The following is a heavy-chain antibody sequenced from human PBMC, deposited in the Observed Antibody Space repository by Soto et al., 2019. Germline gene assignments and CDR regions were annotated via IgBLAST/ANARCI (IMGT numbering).Heavy chain of an antibody. V-gene: IGHV4-4*02. CDR3: AILAAYSGYDPTPTDY. D-gene: IGHD5-12*01. J-gene: IGHJ4*02. CDR2: IYHSGST. CDR1: SGSISSSNW. Sequence: SETLSLTCAVSSGSISSSNWWCWVRQPPGKGLEWIGEIYHSGSTNYNPSLKSRVTISVDKSKNQFSLKLSSVTAADTAVYYCAILAAYSGYDPTPTDYWGQGTLVTVSS.